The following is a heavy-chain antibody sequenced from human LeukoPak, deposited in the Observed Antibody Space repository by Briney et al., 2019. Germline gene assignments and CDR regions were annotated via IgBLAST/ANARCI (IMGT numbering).Heavy chain of an antibody. V-gene: IGHV3-49*03. CDR1: GFTFGDYA. Sequence: GGSLRLSCTASGFTFGDYAMSWFRQAPGKGLEWVGFIRSKAYGGTTEYAASVKGRFTISRDDSKSIAYLQMNSLKTEDTAVYYCTRVYYDILTGPYYSWNDIRYFDYWGQGTLVTVSS. CDR3: TRVYYDILTGPYYSWNDIRYFDY. CDR2: IRSKAYGGTT. D-gene: IGHD3-9*01. J-gene: IGHJ4*02.